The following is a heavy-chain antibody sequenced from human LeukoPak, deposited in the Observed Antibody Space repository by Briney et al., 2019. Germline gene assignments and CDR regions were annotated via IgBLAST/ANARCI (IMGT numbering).Heavy chain of an antibody. CDR1: GYTFTGYY. J-gene: IGHJ3*02. V-gene: IGHV1-2*06. CDR2: INPNSGGT. Sequence: ASVKVSCKASGYTFTGYYMHWVRQAPGQGLEWMGRINPNSGGTNYAQKFQGRVTMTTDTSTSTAYMELRSLRSDDTAVYYCARGSRRHDAFDIWGQGTMVTVSS. CDR3: ARGSRRHDAFDI.